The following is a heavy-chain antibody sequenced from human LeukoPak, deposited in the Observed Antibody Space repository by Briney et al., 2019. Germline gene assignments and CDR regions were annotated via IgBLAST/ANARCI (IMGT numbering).Heavy chain of an antibody. CDR2: INPSGGST. CDR1: GYTFTSYY. J-gene: IGHJ4*02. CDR3: ARSYGSGSYFDY. D-gene: IGHD3-10*01. Sequence: SVTLSCKASGYTFTSYYMHWVRQAPGQGLEWMGIINPSGGSTSYAQKFQGRLIMTRDTSTSTVYMELSSLRSEDTAVYYCARSYGSGSYFDYWVQGTLDTVSS. V-gene: IGHV1-46*01.